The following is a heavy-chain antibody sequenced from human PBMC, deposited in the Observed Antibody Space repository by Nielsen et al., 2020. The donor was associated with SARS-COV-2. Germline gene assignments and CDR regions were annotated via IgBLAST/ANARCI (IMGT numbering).Heavy chain of an antibody. J-gene: IGHJ3*02. V-gene: IGHV3-9*01. D-gene: IGHD5-12*01. CDR1: GFTFDDYA. CDR2: ISWNSGRI. Sequence: GGSLRLSCAASGFTFDDYAMHWVRQAPGKGLEWVSGISWNSGRIGYADSVKGRFTISRDNAKNPLYLQMNSLRAEDTALYYCAKLPLPTIDAFDIWGQGTMVTVSS. CDR3: AKLPLPTIDAFDI.